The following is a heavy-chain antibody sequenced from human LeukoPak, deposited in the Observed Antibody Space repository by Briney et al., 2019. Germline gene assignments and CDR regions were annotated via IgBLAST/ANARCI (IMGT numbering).Heavy chain of an antibody. Sequence: GASVKVSCKASGYTFTSYGISWVRQAPGQGLEWMGWISAYDGNTNYAQKLQGRVTMTTDTSTSTAYMELRSLRSDDTAVYYCARDRSYQLLDWFDPWGQGTLVTVSS. CDR2: ISAYDGNT. V-gene: IGHV1-18*01. J-gene: IGHJ5*02. CDR3: ARDRSYQLLDWFDP. CDR1: GYTFTSYG. D-gene: IGHD2-2*01.